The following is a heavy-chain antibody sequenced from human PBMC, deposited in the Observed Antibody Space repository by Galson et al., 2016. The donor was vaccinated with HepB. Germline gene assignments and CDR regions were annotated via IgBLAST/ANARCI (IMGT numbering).Heavy chain of an antibody. CDR1: GFSLSRYD. V-gene: IGHV3-30*04. J-gene: IGHJ4*02. CDR3: ASTYGGLERHEY. Sequence: SLRLSCAVSGFSLSRYDIDWVRQAPGKGLEWVASLSSDGRNEEYADSVKGRFTISRDNFKSTMYLQMNSLRIVDTAVYYCASTYGGLERHEYWGQGTLVSVSS. CDR2: LSSDGRNE. D-gene: IGHD1-1*01.